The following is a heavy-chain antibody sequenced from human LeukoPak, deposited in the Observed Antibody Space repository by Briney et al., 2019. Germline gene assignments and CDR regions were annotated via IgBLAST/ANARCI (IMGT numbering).Heavy chain of an antibody. Sequence: IPSETLSLTCAVYGGSFSGYYWSWIRQPPGKGLEWIGEINHSGSTNYNPSLKSRVTISVDTSKNQFSLKLSSVTAADTAVYYCATGNRLYDSSGYYPQHWGQGTLVTVSS. D-gene: IGHD3-22*01. V-gene: IGHV4-34*01. CDR1: GGSFSGYY. J-gene: IGHJ1*01. CDR3: ATGNRLYDSSGYYPQH. CDR2: INHSGST.